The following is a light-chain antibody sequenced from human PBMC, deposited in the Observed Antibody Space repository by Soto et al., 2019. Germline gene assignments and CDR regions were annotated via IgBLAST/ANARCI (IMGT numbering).Light chain of an antibody. CDR1: QSVLYSSNNKNY. J-gene: IGKJ1*01. Sequence: DIVMTQSPDALAVSLGERATINCKSSQSVLYSSNNKNYFAWYQQKPGQPPKMLIYWAATRESGVPDRFSGRGSGTDYTLTISSLRAEDVAVYYCTPDYSTRTVSQGTNVEL. CDR3: TPDYSTRT. CDR2: WAA. V-gene: IGKV4-1*01.